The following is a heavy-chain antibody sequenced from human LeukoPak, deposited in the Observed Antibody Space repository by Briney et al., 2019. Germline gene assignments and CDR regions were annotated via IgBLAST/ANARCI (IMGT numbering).Heavy chain of an antibody. D-gene: IGHD3-10*01. CDR1: GFTFSNAW. J-gene: IGHJ3*02. CDR3: TPGFPDYYGSGSYSLVAFDI. Sequence: SGGSLRLSCAASGFTFSNAWMSWVRQAPRKGLEWVGRIKSKTDGGTTDYAAPVKGRFTISRDDSKNTLYLQMNSLKTEDTAVYYCTPGFPDYYGSGSYSLVAFDIWGQGTMVTVSS. CDR2: IKSKTDGGTT. V-gene: IGHV3-15*01.